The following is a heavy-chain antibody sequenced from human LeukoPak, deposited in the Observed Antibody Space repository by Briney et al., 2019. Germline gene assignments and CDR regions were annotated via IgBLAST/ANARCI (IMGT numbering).Heavy chain of an antibody. J-gene: IGHJ4*02. D-gene: IGHD3/OR15-3a*01. V-gene: IGHV3-23*01. CDR3: ARAFGLVTGYFDY. CDR1: GFTVSSNY. Sequence: QPGGSLRLSCAASGFTVSSNYMSWVRQAPGKGLEWVSAISGSGGSTYYADSVKGRFTISRDNSKNTLYLQMNSLRAEDTAVYYCARAFGLVTGYFDYWGQGTLVTVSS. CDR2: ISGSGGST.